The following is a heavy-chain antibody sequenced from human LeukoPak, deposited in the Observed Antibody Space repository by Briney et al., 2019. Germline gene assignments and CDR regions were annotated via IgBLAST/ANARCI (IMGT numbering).Heavy chain of an antibody. CDR1: GYSISSSNW. D-gene: IGHD1-20*01. J-gene: IGHJ4*02. CDR2: IYYSGSI. CDR3: TRLAKSGRNNWNYVDY. Sequence: SETLSLTCAVSGYSISSSNWWGWIRQPPGEGLEWIGYIYYSGSIYYNPSLKSRVTMSVDTSKNQFSLKLSSVTAVDTAVYYCTRLAKSGRNNWNYVDYWGQGTLVTVSS. V-gene: IGHV4-28*05.